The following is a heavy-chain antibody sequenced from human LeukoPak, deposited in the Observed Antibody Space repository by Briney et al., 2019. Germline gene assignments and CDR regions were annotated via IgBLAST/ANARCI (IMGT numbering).Heavy chain of an antibody. V-gene: IGHV4-59*01. CDR3: ARAGDSGYDYSDY. CDR2: INYSGST. CDR1: GGSISNDY. J-gene: IGHJ4*02. D-gene: IGHD5-12*01. Sequence: SETLSLTCTVSGGSISNDYWSWIRQPPGKGLEWIGYINYSGSTNYNPSLKSRVTISVDTSKNQFSLKLSSVTAADTAVYYCARAGDSGYDYSDYWGQGTLVTVSS.